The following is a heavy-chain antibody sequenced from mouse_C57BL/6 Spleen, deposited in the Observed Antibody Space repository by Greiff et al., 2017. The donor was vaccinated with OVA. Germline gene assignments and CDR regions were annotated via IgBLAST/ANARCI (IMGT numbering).Heavy chain of an antibody. V-gene: IGHV6-3*01. J-gene: IGHJ3*01. CDR2: IRLKSDNYAT. Sequence: EVKLMESGGGLVQPGGSMKLSCVASGFTFSNYWMNWVRQSPEKGLEWVAQIRLKSDNYATHYAESVKGRFTISRDDSKSSVYLQMNNLRAEDTGIYYCTNPYYLFAYWGQGTLVTVSA. CDR1: GFTFSNYW. CDR3: TNPYYLFAY. D-gene: IGHD2-10*01.